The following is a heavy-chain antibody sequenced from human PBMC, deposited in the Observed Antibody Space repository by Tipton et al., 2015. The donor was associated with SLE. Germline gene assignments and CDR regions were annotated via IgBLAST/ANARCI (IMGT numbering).Heavy chain of an antibody. CDR2: INHSGST. CDR1: GGSFSGYY. Sequence: AGLVKPSETLSLTCAVYGGSFSGYYWSWIRQPPGKGLEWIGEINHSGSTNYNPSLKSRVTISVGTSKNQFSLKLSSVTAADTAVYYCAREGRVLWSPPVWGQGTTVTVSS. V-gene: IGHV4-34*01. CDR3: AREGRVLWSPPV. D-gene: IGHD3-3*01. J-gene: IGHJ6*02.